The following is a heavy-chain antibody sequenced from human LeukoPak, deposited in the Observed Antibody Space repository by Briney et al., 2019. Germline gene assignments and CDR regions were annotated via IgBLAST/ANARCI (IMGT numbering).Heavy chain of an antibody. CDR1: GYTFTSYG. CDR2: INPNSGGT. CDR3: ARVAEAHYYFDY. Sequence: ASVKVSCKASGYTFTSYGISWVRQAPGQGLEWMGWINPNSGGTNYAQKFQGRVTMTRDTSISTAYMELSRLRSDDTAVYYCARVAEAHYYFDYWGQGTLVTVSS. V-gene: IGHV1-2*02. J-gene: IGHJ4*02. D-gene: IGHD3-3*02.